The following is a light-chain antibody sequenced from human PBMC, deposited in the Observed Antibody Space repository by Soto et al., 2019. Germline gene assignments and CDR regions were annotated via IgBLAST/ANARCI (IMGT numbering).Light chain of an antibody. Sequence: EIVLTQSPATLSLSPGERATLSCRASQSVNNYLAWYQQKPGQAPRLLIYDASNRATGIPARFSGGGSGTAFTLTISSLEPEDCAVYYCQQRSNWPLTFGGGTKVEIK. J-gene: IGKJ4*01. CDR3: QQRSNWPLT. CDR1: QSVNNY. CDR2: DAS. V-gene: IGKV3-11*01.